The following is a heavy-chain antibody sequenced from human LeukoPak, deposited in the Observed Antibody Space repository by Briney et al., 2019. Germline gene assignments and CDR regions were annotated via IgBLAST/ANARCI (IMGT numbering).Heavy chain of an antibody. CDR3: ARAPGQLPQYYFDY. CDR2: ISSNGGST. J-gene: IGHJ4*02. CDR1: GFTFSSYA. D-gene: IGHD2-2*01. V-gene: IGHV3-64*01. Sequence: PGGSLRLSCAASGFTFSSYAMHWVRQAPGKGLEYVSAISSNGGSTYYANSVKGRFTISRDNSKNTLYLQMGSLRAEDMAVYYCARAPGQLPQYYFDYWGQGTLVTVSS.